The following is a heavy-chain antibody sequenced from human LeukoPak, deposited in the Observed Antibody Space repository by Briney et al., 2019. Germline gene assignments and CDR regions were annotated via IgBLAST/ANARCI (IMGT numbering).Heavy chain of an antibody. V-gene: IGHV3-21*01. CDR2: ISSSSSYI. CDR3: ARASYYYGSGSYPFDY. D-gene: IGHD3-10*01. CDR1: GFTFSSYS. J-gene: IGHJ4*02. Sequence: GGSLRLSCAASGFTFSSYSMNWVRQALGKGLEWVSSISSSSSYIYYADSVKGRFTISRDNAKNSLYLQMNSLRAEDTAVYYCARASYYYGSGSYPFDYWGQGTLVTVSS.